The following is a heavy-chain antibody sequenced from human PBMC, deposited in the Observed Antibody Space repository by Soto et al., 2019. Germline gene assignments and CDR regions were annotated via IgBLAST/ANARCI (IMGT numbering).Heavy chain of an antibody. J-gene: IGHJ4*02. CDR3: ARERGYGAYGNHDFVY. CDR1: GFSLSSYG. V-gene: IGHV3-23*01. D-gene: IGHD5-12*01. CDR2: ISVRAGT. Sequence: EVQLLESGGDLVQPGGSLRLSCVASGFSLSSYGITWVRQAPGKGLEWVSSISVRAGTYYADSVEGRFTISRDNSKNTVNLQMDSLRAADTAVYSCARERGYGAYGNHDFVYWGLGTLVTVSS.